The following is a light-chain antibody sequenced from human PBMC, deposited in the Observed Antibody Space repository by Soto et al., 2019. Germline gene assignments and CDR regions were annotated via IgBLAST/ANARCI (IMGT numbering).Light chain of an antibody. CDR1: QDIGND. J-gene: IGKJ1*01. CDR3: LQDYNYPRT. CDR2: TAS. V-gene: IGKV1-6*01. Sequence: IQMTQSPSSMSASVGDRVTITCRASQDIGNDLGCYQQKPGKAPSLLISTASTLESGVPARFSGSGSGTHFTLTISSLQPEDFATYFCLQDYNYPRTFGQGTQVEI.